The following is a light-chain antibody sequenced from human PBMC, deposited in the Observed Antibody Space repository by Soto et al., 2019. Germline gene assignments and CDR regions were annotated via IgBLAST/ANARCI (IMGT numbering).Light chain of an antibody. CDR3: QQYGTSPPYT. V-gene: IGKV3-20*01. J-gene: IGKJ2*01. Sequence: EIVLTQSPVTLTLSPGERATLSCRASQSVSSSNLAWYQQKTGQAPRLLIYGTSSRATGIPDRFSGSGSGTDFTLTISRLEPEDIAVYYCQQYGTSPPYTFGQGTKLEIK. CDR1: QSVSSSN. CDR2: GTS.